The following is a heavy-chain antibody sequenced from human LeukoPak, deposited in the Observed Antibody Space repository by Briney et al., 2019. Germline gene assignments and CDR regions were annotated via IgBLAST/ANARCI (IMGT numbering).Heavy chain of an antibody. V-gene: IGHV1-18*01. CDR1: GYTFTSYG. D-gene: IGHD2-2*01. Sequence: ASVKVSCKASGYTFTSYGISWVPQAPGQGLEWMGWISAYNGNTNYAQKLQGRVTMTTDTSTSTAYMELRSLRSDDTAVYYCAKDIVPAVADYWGQGTLVTVSS. CDR2: ISAYNGNT. J-gene: IGHJ4*02. CDR3: AKDIVPAVADY.